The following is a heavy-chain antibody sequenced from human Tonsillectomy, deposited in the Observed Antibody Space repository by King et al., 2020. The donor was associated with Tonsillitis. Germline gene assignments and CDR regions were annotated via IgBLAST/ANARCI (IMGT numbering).Heavy chain of an antibody. CDR1: GFTFSNYA. CDR3: AKAEVDTAMVRNWYFDL. V-gene: IGHV3-23*04. D-gene: IGHD5-18*01. Sequence: VQLVESGGGLVQPGGSLRLSCAASGFTFSNYAMNWVRQAPGKGLEWVSTIDDSGDSSFYADSVQGRFTISRDNYKNTLYLQMNILRPEDPAVYYCAKAEVDTAMVRNWYFDLWGRGTLVTVSS. J-gene: IGHJ2*01. CDR2: IDDSGDSS.